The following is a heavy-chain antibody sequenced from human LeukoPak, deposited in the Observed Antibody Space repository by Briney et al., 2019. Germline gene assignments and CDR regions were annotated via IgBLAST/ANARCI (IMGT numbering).Heavy chain of an antibody. CDR1: GGSISSSSYY. CDR2: IYYSGST. V-gene: IGHV4-39*01. D-gene: IGHD3-3*01. CDR3: ARQFSYYDFWSGYPFDY. J-gene: IGHJ4*02. Sequence: SETRSLTCTVSGGSISSSSYYWGWIRQPPGKGLEWIGSIYYSGSTYYNPSLKSRVTISVDTSKNQFSLKLSSVTAADTAVYYCARQFSYYDFWSGYPFDYWGQGTLVTVSS.